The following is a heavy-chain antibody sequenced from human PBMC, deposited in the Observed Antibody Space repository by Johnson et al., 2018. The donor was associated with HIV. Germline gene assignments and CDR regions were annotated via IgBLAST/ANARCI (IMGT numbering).Heavy chain of an antibody. D-gene: IGHD5-24*01. CDR3: ARAYNDAFDI. V-gene: IGHV3-30*04. CDR2: ISSDGSSK. Sequence: QVQLVESGGGVVQPGRSLRLSCAASGFTFSSYAMHWVRQAPGKGLEWVAVISSDGSSKQYADSVKDRLTFSRDNSKNTLYLQMNSLRAEDTAVFYCARAYNDAFDIWGQGTMVTVSS. CDR1: GFTFSSYA. J-gene: IGHJ3*02.